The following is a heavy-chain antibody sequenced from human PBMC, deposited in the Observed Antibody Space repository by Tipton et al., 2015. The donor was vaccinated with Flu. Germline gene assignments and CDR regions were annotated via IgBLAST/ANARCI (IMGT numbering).Heavy chain of an antibody. J-gene: IGHJ6*03. V-gene: IGHV4-39*01. CDR1: GGSISSSSYY. Sequence: TLSLTCTVSGGSISSSSYYWGWIRQPPGKGLEWIGSIYYSGSTYYNPSLKSRVTISVDTSKNQFSLKLSSVTAADTAVYYCARLYGDYYYYYYYMDVWGKGTTVTVSS. D-gene: IGHD4-17*01. CDR3: ARLYGDYYYYYYYMDV. CDR2: IYYSGST.